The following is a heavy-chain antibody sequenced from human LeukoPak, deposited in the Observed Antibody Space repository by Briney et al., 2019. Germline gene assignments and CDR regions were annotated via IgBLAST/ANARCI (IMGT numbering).Heavy chain of an antibody. V-gene: IGHV2-70*04. J-gene: IGHJ4*02. CDR1: GFSLNTYGMR. CDR3: ARMGIAVSGWRWYFDY. CDR2: IDWDDDK. D-gene: IGHD6-19*01. Sequence: SGPTLVNPTQTLTLTCSFSGFSLNTYGMRVSWIRQPPGKALEWLARIDWDDDKFYSTSLKTRLTISKDSSRNQVVLTMTNMDPVDTATYYCARMGIAVSGWRWYFDYWGQGILVTVSS.